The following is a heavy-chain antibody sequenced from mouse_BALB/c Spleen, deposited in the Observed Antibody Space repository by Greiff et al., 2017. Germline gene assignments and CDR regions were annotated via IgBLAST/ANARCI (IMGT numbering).Heavy chain of an antibody. J-gene: IGHJ4*01. CDR2: ISYSGST. D-gene: IGHD4-1*01. V-gene: IGHV3-2*02. Sequence: EVQLQESGPGLVKPSQSLSLTCTVTGYSITSDYAWNWIRQFPGNKLEWMGYISYSGSTSYNPSLKSRISITRDTSKNQFFLQLNSVTTEDTATYYCARVGELGRAMDYWGQGTSVTVSS. CDR3: ARVGELGRAMDY. CDR1: GYSITSDYA.